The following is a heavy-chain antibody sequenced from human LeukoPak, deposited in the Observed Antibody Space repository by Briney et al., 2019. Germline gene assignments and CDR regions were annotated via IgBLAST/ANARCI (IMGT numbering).Heavy chain of an antibody. CDR2: VGASGGST. CDR1: GFTFSSYS. D-gene: IGHD3-10*01. Sequence: PGGSLRLSCAASGFTFSSYSMNWVRQAPGKGLEWVAAVGASGGSTHHADSVKGRFTISRDNSKNTLYLQMNSLRAEDTAVYYCAQLYGSGTYYNLFDYWGQGTLVTVSS. CDR3: AQLYGSGTYYNLFDY. V-gene: IGHV3-23*01. J-gene: IGHJ4*02.